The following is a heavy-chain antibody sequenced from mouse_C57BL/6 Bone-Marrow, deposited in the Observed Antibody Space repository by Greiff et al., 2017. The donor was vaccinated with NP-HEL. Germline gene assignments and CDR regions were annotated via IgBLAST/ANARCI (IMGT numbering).Heavy chain of an antibody. CDR3: ARGCDGYPYYYAMDY. V-gene: IGHV1-64*01. CDR1: GYTFTSYW. D-gene: IGHD2-3*01. CDR2: IHPNSGST. Sequence: VQLQQPGAELVKPGASVKLSCKASGYTFTSYWMHWVKQRPGQGLEWIGMIHPNSGSTNYNEKFKSKATLTVDKSSSTAYMQLSSLTSEDSAVYYCARGCDGYPYYYAMDYWGQGTSVTVSS. J-gene: IGHJ4*01.